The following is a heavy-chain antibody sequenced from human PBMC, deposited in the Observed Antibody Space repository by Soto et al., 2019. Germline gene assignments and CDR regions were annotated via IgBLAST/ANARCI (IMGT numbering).Heavy chain of an antibody. CDR3: ARDDEGGSYCDLGY. J-gene: IGHJ4*02. Sequence: ESGGGVVQPGRFLRLSCAASGFTFSNYIMHWVRQAPGKGLEWVAIILHDGNNKYYADSVKGRFTISRDNSKNTLYLQMNSLRTEDTAIYYCARDDEGGSYCDLGYWGQGTLVTVSS. V-gene: IGHV3-30-3*01. D-gene: IGHD3-10*01. CDR2: ILHDGNNK. CDR1: GFTFSNYI.